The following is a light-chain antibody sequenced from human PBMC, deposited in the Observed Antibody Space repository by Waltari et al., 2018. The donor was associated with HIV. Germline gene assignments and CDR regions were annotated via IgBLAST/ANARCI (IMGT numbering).Light chain of an antibody. CDR3: AAWDDSLNAHVL. CDR2: NNN. J-gene: IGLJ2*01. CDR1: NSNIGSNT. Sequence: QSVLTQPPSMSAAPGQRVTISCSGRNSNIGSNTVNWYQQLPGTAPKLLIYNNNQRPSGVSDRFSGSKSGTSASLAISGLQSEDEADYYCAAWDDSLNAHVLFGGGTKLTVL. V-gene: IGLV1-44*01.